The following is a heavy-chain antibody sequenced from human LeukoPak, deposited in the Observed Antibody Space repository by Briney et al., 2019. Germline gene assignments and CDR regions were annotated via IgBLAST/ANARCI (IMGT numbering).Heavy chain of an antibody. CDR3: AREQTYYDFWSGYYTGSYYYYGMDV. J-gene: IGHJ6*02. CDR2: IIPIFGTA. CDR1: GYTFTSNY. V-gene: IGHV1-69*13. Sequence: SVKVSCKASGYTFTSNYIHWVRQAPGQGLEWMGGIIPIFGTANYAQKFQGRVTITADESTSTAYMELSSLRSEDTAVYYCAREQTYYDFWSGYYTGSYYYYGMDVWGQGTTVTVSS. D-gene: IGHD3-3*01.